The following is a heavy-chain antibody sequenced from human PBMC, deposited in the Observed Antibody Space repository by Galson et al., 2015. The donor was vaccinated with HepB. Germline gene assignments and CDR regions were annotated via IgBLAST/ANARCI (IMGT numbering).Heavy chain of an antibody. V-gene: IGHV3-23*01. J-gene: IGHJ4*02. D-gene: IGHD4-17*01. CDR2: ISGSGGST. Sequence: SLRLSCAASGFTFSSYAMSWVRQAPGKGLEWVSAISGSGGSTYYADSVKGRFTISRDNAKNSLYLQMNSLRAEDTAVYYCARDSYGDLVFDYWGQGTLVTVSS. CDR3: ARDSYGDLVFDY. CDR1: GFTFSSYA.